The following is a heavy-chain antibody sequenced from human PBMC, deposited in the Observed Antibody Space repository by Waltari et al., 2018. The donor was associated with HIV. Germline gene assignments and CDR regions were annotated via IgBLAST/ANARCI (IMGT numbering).Heavy chain of an antibody. CDR2: RNPNSGNA. Sequence: QVQLVESGAEVKKPGASVKVSCKASGYTFASYDIHRLRTPAGPGLEWMGWRNPNSGNAGYVKKFQGRVTMTRNTSISTAYMELSSLRSDDTAVYYCARALGRGYCGSTSCFIDYWGQGTLVTVSS. J-gene: IGHJ4*02. CDR3: ARALGRGYCGSTSCFIDY. D-gene: IGHD2-2*01. CDR1: GYTFASYD. V-gene: IGHV1-8*01.